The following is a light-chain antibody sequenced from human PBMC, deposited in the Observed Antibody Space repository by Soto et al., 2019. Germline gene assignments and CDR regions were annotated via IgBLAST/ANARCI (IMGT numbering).Light chain of an antibody. Sequence: EIVLTQSPGTLSLSPGERATHSCRASQSVSSSHLAWYQQKPGQAPRLLIYGASSRATGIPDRFSGSGSGTDFTLTISRLEPEDFVVYYCQQYGSSPPLTFGGGTKVDIK. CDR2: GAS. CDR3: QQYGSSPPLT. V-gene: IGKV3-20*01. J-gene: IGKJ4*01. CDR1: QSVSSSH.